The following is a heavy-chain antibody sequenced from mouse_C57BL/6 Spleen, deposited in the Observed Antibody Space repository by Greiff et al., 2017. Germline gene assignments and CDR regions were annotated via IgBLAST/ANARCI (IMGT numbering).Heavy chain of an antibody. J-gene: IGHJ2*01. CDR1: GYTFTRYW. CDR3: ARRGAIYDYDDGNYFDY. CDR2: INPSSGYT. D-gene: IGHD2-4*01. Sequence: VQLQESGAELAKPGASVKLSCKASGYTFTRYWMHWVKQRPGQGLEWIGYINPSSGYTKYNQKFKDKATLTADKSSSTAYMQLSSLTYEDSAVYYCARRGAIYDYDDGNYFDYWGQGTTLTVSS. V-gene: IGHV1-7*01.